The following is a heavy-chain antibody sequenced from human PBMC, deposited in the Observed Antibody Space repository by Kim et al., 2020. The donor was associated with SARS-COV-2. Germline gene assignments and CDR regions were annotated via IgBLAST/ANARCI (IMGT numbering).Heavy chain of an antibody. Sequence: YADPVKSRFTISRDNSKTMFFLQMNSLRAEDTAMYYCAKALYGGHSDWGQGSLVTVSS. CDR3: AKALYGGHSD. J-gene: IGHJ4*02. D-gene: IGHD4-17*01. V-gene: IGHV3-23*01.